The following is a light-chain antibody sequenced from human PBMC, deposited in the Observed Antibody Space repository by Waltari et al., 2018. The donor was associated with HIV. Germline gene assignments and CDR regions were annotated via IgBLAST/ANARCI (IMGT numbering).Light chain of an antibody. CDR1: NSDVGGYNF. CDR3: CSYAGNYTLV. V-gene: IGLV2-11*01. J-gene: IGLJ2*01. Sequence: QSALTQPRSVSGSPGQSVPISCTGTNSDVGGYNFVSWYQQHPGKAPKLMIYDVSKRPSGVPGRFSGSKSGNTASLTISGLQAEDEADYFCCSYAGNYTLVFGGGTTLTVL. CDR2: DVS.